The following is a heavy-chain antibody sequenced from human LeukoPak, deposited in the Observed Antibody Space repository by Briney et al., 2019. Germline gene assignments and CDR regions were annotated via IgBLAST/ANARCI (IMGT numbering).Heavy chain of an antibody. CDR1: GGTFSSYA. J-gene: IGHJ5*02. V-gene: IGHV1-69*13. CDR2: IIPIFGTA. Sequence: SVKVSCKASGGTFSSYAISWVRQAPGQGLEWMGGIIPIFGTANYAQKFQGRVTITADESTSTAYMELSSLRSEDTAVYYCARAAKRYFDWLGSEPWFDPWGQGTLVTVSS. D-gene: IGHD3-9*01. CDR3: ARAAKRYFDWLGSEPWFDP.